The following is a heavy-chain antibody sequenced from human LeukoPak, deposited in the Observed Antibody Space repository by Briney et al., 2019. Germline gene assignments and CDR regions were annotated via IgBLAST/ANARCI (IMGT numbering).Heavy chain of an antibody. Sequence: GGSLRLSCAASGFTFSDYYMSWIRQAPGKGLEWVSYISSSGSTIYYADSVKGRFTISRDNAKNSLYLQMNSLRAEDTAVYYCASWYSSGWYLVDYGMDVWDQGTTVTVSS. V-gene: IGHV3-11*01. CDR1: GFTFSDYY. J-gene: IGHJ6*02. CDR3: ASWYSSGWYLVDYGMDV. CDR2: ISSSGSTI. D-gene: IGHD6-19*01.